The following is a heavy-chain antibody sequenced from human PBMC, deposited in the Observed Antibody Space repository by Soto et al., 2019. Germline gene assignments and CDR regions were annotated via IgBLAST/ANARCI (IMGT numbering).Heavy chain of an antibody. Sequence: PSETLSLTCIVSGGSISSGDHYWSWIRQPPGKGLEWIGYIYYSGTTYYNPSLKSRVTISVDTSKNQFSVKLSSVTAADTAVYYCARAPLRLGELSSGALDIWGQGAMVTVSS. CDR3: ARAPLRLGELSSGALDI. D-gene: IGHD3-16*02. CDR1: GGSISSGDHY. V-gene: IGHV4-30-4*01. CDR2: IYYSGTT. J-gene: IGHJ3*02.